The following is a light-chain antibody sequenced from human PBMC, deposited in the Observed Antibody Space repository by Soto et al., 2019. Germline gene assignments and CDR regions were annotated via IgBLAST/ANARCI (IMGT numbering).Light chain of an antibody. CDR3: QQLYSYPIT. Sequence: DIQLTQSPSFLSASVGDRVTITCRASQGITSYLAWYQQKPGKAPKLLIYAASTLHSGVPSRFSGSGSGTEFTLTISSLQPEDFATYYCQQLYSYPITFGQGTRLEI. CDR1: QGITSY. J-gene: IGKJ5*01. V-gene: IGKV1-9*01. CDR2: AAS.